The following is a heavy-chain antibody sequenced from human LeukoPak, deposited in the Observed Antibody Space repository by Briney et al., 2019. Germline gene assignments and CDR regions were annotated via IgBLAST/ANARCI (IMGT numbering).Heavy chain of an antibody. CDR3: ARVHYGDYLNWFDP. J-gene: IGHJ5*02. CDR1: GGSISSSSYY. D-gene: IGHD4-17*01. CDR2: IYYSGST. Sequence: SETLSLTFTVSGGSISSSSYYWGWIRQPPGKGLEWIGSIYYSGSTYYNPSLKSRVTISVDTSKNQFSLKLSSVTAADTAVYYCARVHYGDYLNWFDPWGQGTLVTVSS. V-gene: IGHV4-39*07.